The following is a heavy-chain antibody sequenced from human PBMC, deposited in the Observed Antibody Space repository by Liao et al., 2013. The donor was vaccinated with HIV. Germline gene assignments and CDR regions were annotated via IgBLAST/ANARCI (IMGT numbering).Heavy chain of an antibody. J-gene: IGHJ4*02. V-gene: IGHV4-34*09. Sequence: QVRLQESGPGLVKPSQTLSLTCAVYGGSFSGYYWSWIRQPPGKGLEWIGEISHSGSTNYNPSLKSRVTISVDTSKNQFSLKLSSVTAADTAVYYCARGGRRALLGGFPQRYWGQGTLVTVSS. CDR3: ARGGRRALLGGFPQRY. CDR1: GGSFSGYY. CDR2: ISHSGST. D-gene: IGHD2-15*01.